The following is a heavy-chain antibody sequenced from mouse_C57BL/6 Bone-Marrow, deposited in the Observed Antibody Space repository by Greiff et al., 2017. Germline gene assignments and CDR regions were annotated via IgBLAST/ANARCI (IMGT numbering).Heavy chain of an antibody. V-gene: IGHV1-55*01. CDR2: IYPGSGST. Sequence: QVQLQQPGAELVKPGASVKMSCKASGYTFTSYWITWVKQRPGQGLEWIGDIYPGSGSTNYNEKFKSKATLTVDTSSSTAYMQLSSLTSEDSAVYYCASGDYDGYCNFYFDYWGQGTTLTVSS. J-gene: IGHJ2*01. CDR1: GYTFTSYW. D-gene: IGHD2-4*01. CDR3: ASGDYDGYCNFYFDY.